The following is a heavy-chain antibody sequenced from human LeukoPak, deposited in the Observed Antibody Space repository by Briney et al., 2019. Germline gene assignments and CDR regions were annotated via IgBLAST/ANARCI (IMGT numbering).Heavy chain of an antibody. V-gene: IGHV3-48*03. D-gene: IGHD3-22*01. CDR2: ISSTGSDI. CDR3: AATYYYDGSGDY. J-gene: IGHJ4*02. CDR1: GFTFGTYD. Sequence: PGGSLRLSCAVSGFTFGTYDMNWVRQAPGKGLEWVSYISSTGSDIYYADSVKGRFTISRDNAKNSLYLLMNSLRTEDTAVYYCAATYYYDGSGDYWGQGTLVTVSS.